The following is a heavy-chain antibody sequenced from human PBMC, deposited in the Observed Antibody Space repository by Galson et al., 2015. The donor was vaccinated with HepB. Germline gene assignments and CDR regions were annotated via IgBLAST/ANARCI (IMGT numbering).Heavy chain of an antibody. CDR2: IYPGDSDT. V-gene: IGHV5-51*03. CDR1: GYSFTTFW. Sequence: QSGAEVKKPGESLKISCKASGYSFTTFWIGWVRQMPGKGLEWMGIIYPGDSDTRYSPSFQGQVTISADKSITTAYLRWSSLEASDTAMYYCVRYRGDPPYLYFMDVWGKGTRVTVSS. D-gene: IGHD2-21*01. J-gene: IGHJ6*03. CDR3: VRYRGDPPYLYFMDV.